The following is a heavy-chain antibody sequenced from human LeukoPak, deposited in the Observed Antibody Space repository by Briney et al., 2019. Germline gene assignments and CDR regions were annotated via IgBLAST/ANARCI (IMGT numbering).Heavy chain of an antibody. CDR2: INPNSGGT. D-gene: IGHD5-18*01. CDR1: GYTFTGYY. J-gene: IGHJ4*02. V-gene: IGHV1-2*02. Sequence: ALVKVSCKASGYTFTGYYMHWVRQAPGQGLEWMGWINPNSGGTNYAQKFQGRVTMTRDTSISTAYMELSSRRSEDTAVYYCAAQGYSYYYYFDYWGQGTLVTVSS. CDR3: AAQGYSYYYYFDY.